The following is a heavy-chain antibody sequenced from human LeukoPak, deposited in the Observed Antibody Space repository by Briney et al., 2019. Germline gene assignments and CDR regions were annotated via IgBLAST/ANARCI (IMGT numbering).Heavy chain of an antibody. CDR3: ARIRYSSSEGGFDY. CDR2: IIPIFGTA. CDR1: GGTFSSYA. D-gene: IGHD6-6*01. J-gene: IGHJ4*02. Sequence: VASVKVSCKASGGTFSSYAISWVRQAPGQGPEWMGGIIPIFGTANYAQKFQGRVTITADESTSTAYMELSSLRSEDTAVYYCARIRYSSSEGGFDYWGQGTLVTVSS. V-gene: IGHV1-69*13.